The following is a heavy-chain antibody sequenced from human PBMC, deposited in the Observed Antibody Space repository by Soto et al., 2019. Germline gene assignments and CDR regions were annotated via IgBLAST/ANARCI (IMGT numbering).Heavy chain of an antibody. CDR3: ARQDIVVVPAATAFDY. V-gene: IGHV5-51*01. J-gene: IGHJ4*02. CDR1: GYSFTSYW. CDR2: IYPGDSDT. Sequence: PGESLKISCKGSGYSFTSYWIGWVRQMPGKGLEWMGIIYPGDSDTRYSPSFQGQVTISADKSISTAYLQWSSLKASDTAMYYCARQDIVVVPAATAFDYWGQGTLVTVSS. D-gene: IGHD2-2*01.